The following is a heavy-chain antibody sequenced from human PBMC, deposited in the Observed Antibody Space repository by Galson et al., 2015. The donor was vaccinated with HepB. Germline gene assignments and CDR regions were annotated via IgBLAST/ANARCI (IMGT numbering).Heavy chain of an antibody. D-gene: IGHD5-24*01. V-gene: IGHV3-21*01. J-gene: IGHJ4*02. CDR3: ARDKGDGYNHYFDY. Sequence: SLRLSCAASGFTFSSYSMNWVRQAPGKGLEWVSSISSSSSYIYYADSVKGRFTISRDNAKNSLYLQMNSLRAEDTAVYYCARDKGDGYNHYFDYWGQGTLVTVSS. CDR2: ISSSSSYI. CDR1: GFTFSSYS.